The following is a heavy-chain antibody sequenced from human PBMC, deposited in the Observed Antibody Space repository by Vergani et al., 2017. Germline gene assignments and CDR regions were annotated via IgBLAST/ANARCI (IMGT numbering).Heavy chain of an antibody. V-gene: IGHV1-2*02. CDR1: GYTFTSYY. J-gene: IGHJ4*02. CDR2: INPNSGGT. CDR3: ASAYSSSWYGSGDDY. D-gene: IGHD6-13*01. Sequence: QVQLVQSGAEVKKPGASVKVSCKASGYTFTSYYMHWVRQAPGQGLEWMGIINPNSGGTNYAQKFQGRVTMTRDTSISTAYLELSRLRSDDTAVYDCASAYSSSWYGSGDDYWGQGTLVTVSS.